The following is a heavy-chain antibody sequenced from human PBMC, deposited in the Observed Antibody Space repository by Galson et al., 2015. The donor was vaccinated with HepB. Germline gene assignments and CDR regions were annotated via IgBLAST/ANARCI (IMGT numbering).Heavy chain of an antibody. CDR2: ISYDGSNK. Sequence: SLRLSCAASGFTFSSYAMHWVRQAPGKGLEWVAVISYDGSNKYYADSVKGRFTISRDNSKNTLYLQMNSLRAEDTAVYYCARVGIAVAGYSDYWGQGTLVTVSS. CDR3: ARVGIAVAGYSDY. D-gene: IGHD6-19*01. J-gene: IGHJ4*02. V-gene: IGHV3-30-3*01. CDR1: GFTFSSYA.